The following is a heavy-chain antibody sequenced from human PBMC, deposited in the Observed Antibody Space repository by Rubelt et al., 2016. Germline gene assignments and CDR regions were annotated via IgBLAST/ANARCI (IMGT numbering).Heavy chain of an antibody. CDR1: GGSISSSSYY. Sequence: QLQLQESGPGLVKPSETLSLTCTVSGGSISSSSYYWGWIRQPPGKGLEWIGSIYYSGSTYYNPSLKSRVTISVDTSKNQFSLKLSSVTAADTAVYYCARGRRIRPPDYWGQGTLGTVSS. CDR2: IYYSGST. CDR3: ARGRRIRPPDY. V-gene: IGHV4-39*01. J-gene: IGHJ4*02.